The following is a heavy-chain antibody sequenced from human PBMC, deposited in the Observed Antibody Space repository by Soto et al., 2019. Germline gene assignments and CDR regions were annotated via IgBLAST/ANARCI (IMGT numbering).Heavy chain of an antibody. D-gene: IGHD3-10*01. Sequence: SETLSLTCSVSGGSISSFTYYWGWIRQPPGKGLEWIGTVYYNENTYYHPSLKSRVTITVDTAKNQFSLNLRSVTAADTAMYFCARRERYYGSPGWFDPWGPGTLVTVSS. CDR3: ARRERYYGSPGWFDP. J-gene: IGHJ5*02. CDR1: GGSISSFTYY. V-gene: IGHV4-39*01. CDR2: VYYNENT.